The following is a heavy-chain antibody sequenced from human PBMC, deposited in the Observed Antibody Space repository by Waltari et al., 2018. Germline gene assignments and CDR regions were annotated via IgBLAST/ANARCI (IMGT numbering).Heavy chain of an antibody. CDR1: GFMFSNYA. CDR3: AKDFDTSGYFPLGS. V-gene: IGHV3-23*04. J-gene: IGHJ5*02. CDR2: VSGNGATT. Sequence: EVQLVDSGGDLVHPGGSLRLSCAASGFMFSNYAMTWVRQAPGKGLEWVSSVSGNGATTYYAYSVRGRFTISRDNSENTLYLQMDRLRADDTAVYYCAKDFDTSGYFPLGSWGQGTLVTVSS. D-gene: IGHD3-22*01.